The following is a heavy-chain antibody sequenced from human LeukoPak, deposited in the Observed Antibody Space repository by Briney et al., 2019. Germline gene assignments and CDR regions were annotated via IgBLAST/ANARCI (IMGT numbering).Heavy chain of an antibody. CDR3: ARGEIVVVVAATEGWFDP. Sequence: ASVKVSCKASGYTFTSYYMLWVRQAPGQGLEWMGIINPSGGSTSYAQKFQGRVTMTRDTSTSTVYMELSSLRSEDTAVYYCARGEIVVVVAATEGWFDPWGQGTLVTVSS. J-gene: IGHJ5*02. D-gene: IGHD2-15*01. CDR1: GYTFTSYY. CDR2: INPSGGST. V-gene: IGHV1-46*01.